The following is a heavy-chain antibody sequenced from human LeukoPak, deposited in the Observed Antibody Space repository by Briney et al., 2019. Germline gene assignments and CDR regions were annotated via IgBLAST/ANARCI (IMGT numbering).Heavy chain of an antibody. J-gene: IGHJ4*02. CDR2: ISAYNGNT. D-gene: IGHD3-22*01. V-gene: IGHV1-18*01. CDR1: GYTFTSYG. Sequence: ASVKVSCKASGYTFTSYGISWVRQAPGQGLEWMGWISAYNGNTNYAQKLQGRVTMTTDTSTSTAYKELRSLRSDDTAVYYCARGRYSESRYYYAWSYWGQGTLVTVSS. CDR3: ARGRYSESRYYYAWSY.